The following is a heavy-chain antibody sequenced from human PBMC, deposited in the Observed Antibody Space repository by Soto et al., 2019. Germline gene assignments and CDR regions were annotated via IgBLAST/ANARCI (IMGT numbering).Heavy chain of an antibody. D-gene: IGHD3-22*01. Sequence: ASVKVSCKASGYTFTSYYMHWVRQAPGQGLEWMGIISPSGGSTSYAQKFQGRVTMTRDTSTSTVYMELSSLRSEDTAVYYCARERDYYDSSGYSGGIYWGQGTLVTVSS. CDR2: ISPSGGST. CDR1: GYTFTSYY. CDR3: ARERDYYDSSGYSGGIY. V-gene: IGHV1-46*01. J-gene: IGHJ4*02.